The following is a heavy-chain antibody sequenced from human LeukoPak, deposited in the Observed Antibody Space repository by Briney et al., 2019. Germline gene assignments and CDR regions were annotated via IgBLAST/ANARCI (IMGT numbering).Heavy chain of an antibody. V-gene: IGHV3-23*01. CDR1: GFTLSSYA. CDR3: AKDGLQFSEWLPPLGY. J-gene: IGHJ4*02. D-gene: IGHD3-3*01. CDR2: ISGNAGST. Sequence: GGSLRLSCAASGFTLSSYAMSWVRQAPGKGLEWVSLISGNAGSTYYADSVKGRFTISRDITKNTLYLQMNSLRAEDTAVYYCAKDGLQFSEWLPPLGYRGQGTLVTVSS.